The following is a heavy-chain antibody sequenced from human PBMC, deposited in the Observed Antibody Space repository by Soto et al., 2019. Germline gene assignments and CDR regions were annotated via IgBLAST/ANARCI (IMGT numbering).Heavy chain of an antibody. Sequence: LRLSCAASGFTFSSYGMHWVRQAPGKGLEWVAVISYDGSNKYYADSVKGRFTISRDNSKNTLYLQMNSLRAEDTAVYYCAKGPPFYSSSWYAGLVDYWGQGTLVTVSS. CDR2: ISYDGSNK. D-gene: IGHD6-13*01. J-gene: IGHJ4*02. CDR1: GFTFSSYG. CDR3: AKGPPFYSSSWYAGLVDY. V-gene: IGHV3-30*18.